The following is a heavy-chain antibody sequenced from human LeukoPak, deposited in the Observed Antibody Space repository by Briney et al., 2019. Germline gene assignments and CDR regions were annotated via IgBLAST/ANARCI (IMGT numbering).Heavy chain of an antibody. D-gene: IGHD1-26*01. Sequence: GGSLRLSCAASGLTFSSYWMHWVRQAPGKGLVWVSRINSDGSSTSYADSVKGRFTISRDNAKNTLYLQMNSLRAEDTAVYYCAIMGEIVVPSSDYWGQGTLVTVSS. J-gene: IGHJ4*02. CDR2: INSDGSST. CDR1: GLTFSSYW. V-gene: IGHV3-74*01. CDR3: AIMGEIVVPSSDY.